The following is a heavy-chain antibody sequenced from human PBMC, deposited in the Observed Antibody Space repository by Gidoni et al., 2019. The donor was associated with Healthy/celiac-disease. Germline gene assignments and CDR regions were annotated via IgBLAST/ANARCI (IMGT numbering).Heavy chain of an antibody. Sequence: QVQLVESGGGVVQPGRSLRPSCAASGFPFRSYAMHWVRQAPGKGSVGVAVISYDGSNKYYADSVKGRFTISRDNSKNTLYLQMNSLRAEDTAVYYCARDLSAVAGTGGEDYWGQGTLVTVSS. D-gene: IGHD6-19*01. V-gene: IGHV3-30-3*01. CDR2: ISYDGSNK. CDR1: GFPFRSYA. CDR3: ARDLSAVAGTGGEDY. J-gene: IGHJ4*02.